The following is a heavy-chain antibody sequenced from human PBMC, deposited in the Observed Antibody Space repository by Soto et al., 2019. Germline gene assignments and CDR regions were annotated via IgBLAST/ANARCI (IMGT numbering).Heavy chain of an antibody. D-gene: IGHD3-9*01. V-gene: IGHV4-59*11. CDR3: ARVRTGYFDY. CDR2: IYYNGNT. CDR1: GGAINDHY. Sequence: SETLSLTCTISGGAINDHYWSFIRQPPGKGLEWIGYIYYNGNTNYNPSLESRVTISVDRYRNQFSLRLTSLTAADTAVYYCARVRTGYFDYWGRGALVTVSS. J-gene: IGHJ4*02.